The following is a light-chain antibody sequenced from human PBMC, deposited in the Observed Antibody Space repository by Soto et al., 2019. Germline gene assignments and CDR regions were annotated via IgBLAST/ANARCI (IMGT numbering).Light chain of an antibody. V-gene: IGKV3-20*01. CDR2: SAS. Sequence: EIVLTQSPGTLSLSPGERATLSCRASQSVSSSYLAWYQQKPGQAPRLLIYSASSRATGIPDRFSGSGSGTDFTLTISRLEPEDFAVYYCQQYGSSPEWTFGQGTKVAIK. CDR1: QSVSSSY. J-gene: IGKJ1*01. CDR3: QQYGSSPEWT.